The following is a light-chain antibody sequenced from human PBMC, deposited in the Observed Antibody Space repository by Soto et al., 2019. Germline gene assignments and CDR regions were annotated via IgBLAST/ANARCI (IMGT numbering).Light chain of an antibody. V-gene: IGKV3-11*01. CDR1: QSVSRY. J-gene: IGKJ1*01. CDR2: DAS. Sequence: EIVLTQSPSTLSLSPGERATLSCRASQSVSRYLAWDQQRPGPAPRPLIYDASDTATGIPARFSGSGSGTDFNLTISSLEPEDFAVYYCQQQRNGTPWTFGQGTKVDIK. CDR3: QQQRNGTPWT.